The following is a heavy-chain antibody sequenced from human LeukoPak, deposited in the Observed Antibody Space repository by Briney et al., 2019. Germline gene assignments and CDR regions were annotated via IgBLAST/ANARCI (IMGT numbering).Heavy chain of an antibody. CDR3: ARGQVLGWGPPYDWFDP. CDR2: MNPNSGNT. V-gene: IGHV1-8*01. CDR1: GYTFTSYD. D-gene: IGHD3-10*01. J-gene: IGHJ5*02. Sequence: GASVKVSCKASGYTFTSYDINWVRQATGQGHEWMGWMNPNSGNTGYAQKFQGRVTMTRNTSISTAYMELSSLRSEDTAVYYCARGQVLGWGPPYDWFDPWGQGTLVTVSS.